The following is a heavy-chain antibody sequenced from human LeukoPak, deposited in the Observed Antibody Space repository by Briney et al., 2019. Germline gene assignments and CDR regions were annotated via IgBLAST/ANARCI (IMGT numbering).Heavy chain of an antibody. J-gene: IGHJ4*02. D-gene: IGHD1-26*01. CDR1: GGTFSSYA. Sequence: GSSVKVSCKASGGTFSSYAISWVRQAPGQGLEWMGGIIPIFGTANYAQKFQGRVTITTDESTSTAYMELSSLRSEDTAVYYCARGVGRGSYSPIDLGDYWGQGTLVTVSS. CDR3: ARGVGRGSYSPIDLGDY. CDR2: IIPIFGTA. V-gene: IGHV1-69*05.